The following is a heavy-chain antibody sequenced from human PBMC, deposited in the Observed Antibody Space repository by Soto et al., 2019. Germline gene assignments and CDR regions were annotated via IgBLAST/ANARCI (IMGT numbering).Heavy chain of an antibody. D-gene: IGHD4-4*01. CDR3: ASGPPVSRFDP. J-gene: IGHJ5*02. V-gene: IGHV1-46*01. CDR1: GYTFTSYY. CDR2: INPSGGST. Sequence: ASVKVSCKASGYTFTSYYMHWVRQAPGQGLEWMGIINPSGGSTRYAQKFQGRVTMTSDTSTSTVYMELSSLRSEDTAVYYCASGPPVSRFDPWGQGTLVTVSS.